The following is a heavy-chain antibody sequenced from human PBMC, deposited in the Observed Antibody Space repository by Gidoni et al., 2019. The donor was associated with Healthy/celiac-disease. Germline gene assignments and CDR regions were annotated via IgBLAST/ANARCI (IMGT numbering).Heavy chain of an antibody. V-gene: IGHV4-61*01. CDR2: IYYSGST. J-gene: IGHJ4*02. CDR3: ARVGAVDDY. CDR1: GGSVSSGSYY. D-gene: IGHD6-19*01. Sequence: QVQLQESGPGLVKPSETLSLTCTVSGGSVSSGSYYWSWIRQPPGKGLEWIGYIYYSGSTNYNPSLKSRVTISVDTSKNQFSLKLSSVTAADTAVYYCARVGAVDDYWGQGTLVTVSS.